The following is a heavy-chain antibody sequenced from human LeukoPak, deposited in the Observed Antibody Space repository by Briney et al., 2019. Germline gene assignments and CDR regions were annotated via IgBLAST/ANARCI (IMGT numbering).Heavy chain of an antibody. CDR3: ARGEYYYDSSGYPRSTALDI. CDR1: GGSFSGYY. CDR2: INHSGST. J-gene: IGHJ3*02. D-gene: IGHD3-22*01. V-gene: IGHV4-34*01. Sequence: SETLSLTCAVYGGSFSGYYWSWIRQPPGKGLEWIGEINHSGSTNYNPSLKSRVTISVDTSKNQFSLKLSSVTAADTAVYYCARGEYYYDSSGYPRSTALDIWGQGTMVTVSS.